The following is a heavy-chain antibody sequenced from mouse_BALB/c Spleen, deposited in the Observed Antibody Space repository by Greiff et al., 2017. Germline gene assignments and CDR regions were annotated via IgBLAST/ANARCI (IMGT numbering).Heavy chain of an antibody. CDR2: ISSGGSS. CDR3: ARREIHYYGYEAMDY. V-gene: IGHV5-6-5*01. CDR1: GFTFSSYA. Sequence: EVQLVESGGGLVKPGGSLKLSCAASGFTFSSYAMSWVRLTPEKRLEWVASISSGGSSYYPDSVKGRFTISRDNARNILYLQMSSLRSEDTAMYYCARREIHYYGYEAMDYWGQGTSVTVSS. D-gene: IGHD1-2*01. J-gene: IGHJ4*01.